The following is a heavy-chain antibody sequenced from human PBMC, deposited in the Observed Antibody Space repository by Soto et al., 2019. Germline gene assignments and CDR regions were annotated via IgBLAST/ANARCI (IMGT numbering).Heavy chain of an antibody. CDR1: GYTFTSYG. D-gene: IGHD4-17*01. J-gene: IGHJ4*02. CDR2: ISAYNGNT. Sequence: QVQLVQSGAEVKKPGASVKVSCKASGYTFTSYGISWVRQAPGQGLEWMGWISAYNGNTNYAQKLQGRVTMTTDTPPSRXYMDLRSLRSDDTAVYYCARDLTEANDYGDYPFDYWGQGTLVTVSS. V-gene: IGHV1-18*01. CDR3: ARDLTEANDYGDYPFDY.